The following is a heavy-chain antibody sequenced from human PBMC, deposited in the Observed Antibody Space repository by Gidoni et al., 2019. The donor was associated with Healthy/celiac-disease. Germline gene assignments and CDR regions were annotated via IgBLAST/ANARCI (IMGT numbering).Heavy chain of an antibody. D-gene: IGHD3-10*01. Sequence: QVQLQQWGAGLMKPPEPLSLTCAVYGGPFSGYYWSWFRQPPGKELEWCVEINHSGSTNYNPSLKSRITISVDTSKNQFSLKLSSVTDADTAVYYCARGRSLLWFGELYYWGQGTLVTVSS. CDR2: INHSGST. CDR3: ARGRSLLWFGELYY. V-gene: IGHV4-34*01. J-gene: IGHJ4*02. CDR1: GGPFSGYY.